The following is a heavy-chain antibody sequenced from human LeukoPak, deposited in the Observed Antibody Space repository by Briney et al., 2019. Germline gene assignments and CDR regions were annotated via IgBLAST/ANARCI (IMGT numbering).Heavy chain of an antibody. CDR2: ISGSGGDT. V-gene: IGHV3-21*04. D-gene: IGHD3-10*01. CDR3: ARRSYGSGSYYLDY. Sequence: GGTLRLSCAASGFTFSSYGMAWVRQAPGKGLEWVSSISGSGGDTYYADSVKGHFTISRDNAKNSLYLQMNSLRAEDTALYHCARRSYGSGSYYLDYWGQGTLVTVSS. CDR1: GFTFSSYG. J-gene: IGHJ4*02.